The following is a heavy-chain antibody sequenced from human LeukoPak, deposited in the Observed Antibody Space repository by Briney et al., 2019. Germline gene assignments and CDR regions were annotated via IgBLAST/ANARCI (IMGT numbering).Heavy chain of an antibody. CDR2: INHSGST. J-gene: IGHJ4*02. D-gene: IGHD3-22*01. CDR1: GGSFSGYY. Sequence: PSETLSLTCAVYGGSFSGYYWSWIRQPPGKGLEWIGEINHSGSTNYNPSLKSRVTISVDTSKNQFSLKLSSVTAADTAVYYCARDPRVYYDSSGAELWGQGTLVTVSS. CDR3: ARDPRVYYDSSGAEL. V-gene: IGHV4-34*01.